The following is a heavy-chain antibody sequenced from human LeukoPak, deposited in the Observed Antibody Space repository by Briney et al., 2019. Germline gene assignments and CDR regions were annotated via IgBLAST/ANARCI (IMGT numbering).Heavy chain of an antibody. CDR2: VYYSGST. CDR3: ARAETYYDSSGYYFDY. J-gene: IGHJ4*02. Sequence: PSETLSLTCSVSDGSISTYYWAWIRQPPGKGLEWIGYVYYSGSTKYNPSLESRVTISIDTSKNQFSLKLSSVTAADTAVYYCARAETYYDSSGYYFDYWGQGTLVTVSS. V-gene: IGHV4-59*01. CDR1: DGSISTYY. D-gene: IGHD3-22*01.